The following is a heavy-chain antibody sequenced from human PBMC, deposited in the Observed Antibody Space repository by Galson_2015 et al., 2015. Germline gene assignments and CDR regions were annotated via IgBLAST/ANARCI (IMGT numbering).Heavy chain of an antibody. D-gene: IGHD3-10*01. CDR1: GYTFTNYF. CDR2: INPSGAAT. CDR3: ARDLGGTYYFDY. J-gene: IGHJ4*02. Sequence: AVKVSCKASGYTFTNYFIQWVRQAPGQGLEWVGAINPSGAATFYAQKLQGRVTMTRDTPTSTVYVELSSLGAEDTAVYYCARDLGGTYYFDYWGRGTLVTVSS. V-gene: IGHV1-46*04.